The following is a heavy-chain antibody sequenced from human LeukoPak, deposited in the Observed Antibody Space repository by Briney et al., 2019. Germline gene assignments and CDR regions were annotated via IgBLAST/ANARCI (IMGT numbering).Heavy chain of an antibody. J-gene: IGHJ3*02. CDR2: ISSSSSYI. D-gene: IGHD5-12*01. Sequence: GGSLRLSCAASGFTFSSYSMNWVRQAPGKGLEWVSSISSSSSYIYYADSVKGRFTISRDNAENSLYLQMNSLRAEDTAVYYCARDGSGYDAFDTWGQGTMVTVSS. CDR3: ARDGSGYDAFDT. CDR1: GFTFSSYS. V-gene: IGHV3-21*01.